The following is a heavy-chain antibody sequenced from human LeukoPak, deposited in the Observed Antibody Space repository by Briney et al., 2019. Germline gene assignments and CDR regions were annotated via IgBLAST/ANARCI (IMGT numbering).Heavy chain of an antibody. J-gene: IGHJ4*02. V-gene: IGHV1-8*02. D-gene: IGHD6-19*01. Sequence: ASVKVSCKASGGTFSSYAISWVRQAPGQGLEWMGWMNPNSGNTGYAQKFQGRVTMTRNTSISTAYMELSSLRSEDTAVYYCARGWMAQWLVPSYFDYWGQGTLVTVSS. CDR3: ARGWMAQWLVPSYFDY. CDR1: GGTFSSYA. CDR2: MNPNSGNT.